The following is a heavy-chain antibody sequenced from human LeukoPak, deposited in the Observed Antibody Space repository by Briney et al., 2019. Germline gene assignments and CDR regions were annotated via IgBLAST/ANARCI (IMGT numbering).Heavy chain of an antibody. Sequence: GGSLRLSCAASGFTFNSYAMSWVRQAPGKGLEWVSSISSRSSYIYYADSVKGRFTISRDNAKNSLYLQMNSLRAEDTAVYYCARDAYCSTTSCKEYFDLWGRGTLVTVSS. V-gene: IGHV3-21*01. CDR2: ISSRSSYI. CDR1: GFTFNSYA. J-gene: IGHJ2*01. CDR3: ARDAYCSTTSCKEYFDL. D-gene: IGHD2-2*01.